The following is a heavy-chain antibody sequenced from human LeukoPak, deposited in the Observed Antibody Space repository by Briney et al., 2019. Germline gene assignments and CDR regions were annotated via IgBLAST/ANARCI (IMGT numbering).Heavy chain of an antibody. V-gene: IGHV3-73*01. CDR1: GFTFSGSA. CDR2: IRSKANSYAT. D-gene: IGHD2-21*02. Sequence: GGFLRLSCAASGFTFSGSAMHWVRQASGKGLEWVGRIRSKANSYATAYAASVKGRFTISRDDSKNTAYLQMNSLKTEDTAVYYCRALVVTAKQVFDYWGQGTLVTVSS. J-gene: IGHJ4*02. CDR3: RALVVTAKQVFDY.